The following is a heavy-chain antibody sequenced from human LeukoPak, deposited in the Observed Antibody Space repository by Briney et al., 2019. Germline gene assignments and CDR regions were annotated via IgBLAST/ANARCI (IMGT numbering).Heavy chain of an antibody. J-gene: IGHJ6*02. CDR3: ARDGDCSGGSGYHIGARINYYYGMDV. CDR2: INPSSGSR. Sequence: ASGNVSCKASGYTFTSYYMHRVRQAPGQGLEWRGVINPSSGSRRYAQKFQGRVNMTRDKSTSTVYIELSSLRSEDTAVYYCARDGDCSGGSGYHIGARINYYYGMDVWGQGTTVTVSS. V-gene: IGHV1-46*01. CDR1: GYTFTSYY. D-gene: IGHD2-15*01.